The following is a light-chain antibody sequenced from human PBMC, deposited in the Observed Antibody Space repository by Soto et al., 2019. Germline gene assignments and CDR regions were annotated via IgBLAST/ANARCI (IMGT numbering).Light chain of an antibody. Sequence: DIQMTQSPSSLSASVGDRVTITCRASQGISHYLAWYQQRPGQVPKLLINDANVLQSGVPSRFSGSGSGTDFTLTISSLQPEDVATYYCQKYNSAPRTFGQGTKVEIK. CDR3: QKYNSAPRT. J-gene: IGKJ1*01. CDR2: DAN. V-gene: IGKV1-27*01. CDR1: QGISHY.